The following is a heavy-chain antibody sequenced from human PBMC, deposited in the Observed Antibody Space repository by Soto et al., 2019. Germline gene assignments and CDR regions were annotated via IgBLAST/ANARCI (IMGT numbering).Heavy chain of an antibody. CDR2: ISGSGGST. V-gene: IGHV3-23*01. D-gene: IGHD2-15*01. J-gene: IGHJ4*02. Sequence: GGSLILSCAASGFPFSSYAMSWVRQAPGKGLEWVSAISGSGGSTYYADSVKGRFTISRDNSKNTLYLQMNSLRAEDTAVYYCAKDREYCSGGSCYFYYFDYWGQGTLVTVSS. CDR3: AKDREYCSGGSCYFYYFDY. CDR1: GFPFSSYA.